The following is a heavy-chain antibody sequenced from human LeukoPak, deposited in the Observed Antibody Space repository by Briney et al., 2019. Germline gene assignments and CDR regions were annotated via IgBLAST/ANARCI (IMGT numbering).Heavy chain of an antibody. CDR3: ARDSLHFPH. J-gene: IGHJ4*02. CDR2: ISYDGSNK. D-gene: IGHD3-3*02. CDR1: GFTLSSYG. Sequence: GRSLRLSCAASGFTLSSYGMHWVRQAPGKGLEWVAVISYDGSNKYYADSVKGRFTISRDNAKNSLYLQMNSLRAEDTAVYYCARDSLHFPHWGQGTLVTVSS. V-gene: IGHV3-30*03.